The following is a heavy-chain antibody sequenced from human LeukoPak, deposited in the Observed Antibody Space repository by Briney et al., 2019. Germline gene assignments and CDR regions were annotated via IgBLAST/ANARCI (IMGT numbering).Heavy chain of an antibody. CDR1: GGSFSGYY. CDR2: INHSGST. V-gene: IGHV4-34*01. CDR3: ARRLDSGAYYKT. D-gene: IGHD3-10*01. J-gene: IGHJ5*02. Sequence: SETLSLTCAVYGGSFSGYYWSWIRQPPGKGLEWIGEINHSGSTYYNPSLKSRVTISVDTSKNHFSLKLSSVTAADTALYYCARRLDSGAYYKTWGQGTLVTVSS.